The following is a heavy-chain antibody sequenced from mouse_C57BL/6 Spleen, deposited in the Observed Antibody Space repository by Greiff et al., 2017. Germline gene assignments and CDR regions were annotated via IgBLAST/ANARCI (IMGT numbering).Heavy chain of an antibody. Sequence: QVQLQQPGAELVKPGASVKLSCKASGYTFTSYWMQWVKQRPGQGLEWIGEIDPSDSYTNYNQKFKGKATLTVDTSSSTAYMQLSSLTSEDSAVYYCARYYGSPDYFDDWGQGTTLTVSS. J-gene: IGHJ2*01. D-gene: IGHD1-1*01. CDR3: ARYYGSPDYFDD. V-gene: IGHV1-50*01. CDR2: IDPSDSYT. CDR1: GYTFTSYW.